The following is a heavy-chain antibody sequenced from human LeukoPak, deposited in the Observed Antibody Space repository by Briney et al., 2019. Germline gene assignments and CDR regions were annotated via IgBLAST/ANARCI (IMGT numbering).Heavy chain of an antibody. V-gene: IGHV4-39*07. J-gene: IGHJ6*03. CDR1: GGSISSSSYY. D-gene: IGHD3-10*01. Sequence: PSETLSLTCTVSGGSISSSSYYWGWIRQPPGKGLEWIGSIYYSGSTNYNPSLKSRVTMSVDTSKNQFSLKLSSVTAADTAVYYCARDLTVRGVIPYYYYYMDVWGKGTTVTVSS. CDR2: IYYSGST. CDR3: ARDLTVRGVIPYYYYYMDV.